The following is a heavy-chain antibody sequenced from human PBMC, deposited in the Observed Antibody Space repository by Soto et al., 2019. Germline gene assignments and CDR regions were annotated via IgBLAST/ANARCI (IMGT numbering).Heavy chain of an antibody. CDR3: ARDENYYYDSSGYADAFDI. CDR1: GYTFPSYG. J-gene: IGHJ3*02. V-gene: IGHV1-18*01. Sequence: AAAQGSWMDSGYTFPSYGIGRVREAAGQRLEWMGWISAYNGNTNYAQKLQGRVTMTTDTSTSTAYMELRSLRSDDTAVYYCARDENYYYDSSGYADAFDIWGQGTMVTVSS. CDR2: ISAYNGNT. D-gene: IGHD3-22*01.